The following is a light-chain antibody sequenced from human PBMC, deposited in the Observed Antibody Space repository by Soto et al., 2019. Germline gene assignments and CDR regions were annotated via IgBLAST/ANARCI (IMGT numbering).Light chain of an antibody. CDR2: DVS. CDR3: SSYTTSGSLV. J-gene: IGLJ2*01. V-gene: IGLV2-14*01. CDR1: SSDVGGYNY. Sequence: QSALTQPASVSGSPGQSIPIPCPGTSSDVGGYNYVSWYQQHPGKAPKLMIYDVSNRPSGVSNRFSGSKSGNTASLTISGLQAEDEADYYCSSYTTSGSLVFGGGTKLTVL.